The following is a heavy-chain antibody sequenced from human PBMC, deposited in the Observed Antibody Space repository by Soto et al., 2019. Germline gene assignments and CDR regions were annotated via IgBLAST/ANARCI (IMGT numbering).Heavy chain of an antibody. D-gene: IGHD2-21*02. Sequence: SETLSLTXTVSGGSIXSEGYYWSWFRQLPGKGLEWIGDIYYSGTTCHNPSLRSRPTISGDASKNQLSLKLSSVTAADTALSSFARGTGYFYSPYYLDYWRQGTLVTVSS. CDR1: GGSIXSEGYY. J-gene: IGHJ4*02. CDR3: ARGTGYFYSPYYLDY. CDR2: IYYSGTT. V-gene: IGHV4-31*03.